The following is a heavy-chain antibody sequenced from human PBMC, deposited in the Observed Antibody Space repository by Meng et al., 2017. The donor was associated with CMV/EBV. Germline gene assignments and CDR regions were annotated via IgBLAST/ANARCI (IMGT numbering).Heavy chain of an antibody. CDR2: INHSGST. CDR1: GGSCGGYN. V-gene: IGHV4-34*01. D-gene: IGHD3-22*01. Sequence: GQLQRWGAGMWNAPETLSLTCAVDGGSCGGYNWSWIRQPPGKGLEWIGEINHSGSTNYNPSLKRRVTISVDTSKNQFSLKLSSVTAADTAVYYCARGGPNDSSGFYPYYFDYWGQGSLVTVSS. J-gene: IGHJ4*02. CDR3: ARGGPNDSSGFYPYYFDY.